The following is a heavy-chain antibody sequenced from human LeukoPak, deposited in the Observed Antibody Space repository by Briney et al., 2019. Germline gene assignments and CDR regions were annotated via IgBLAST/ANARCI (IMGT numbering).Heavy chain of an antibody. J-gene: IGHJ4*02. D-gene: IGHD3-16*01. CDR3: ARIVGYDYVWGSYDY. Sequence: GGSLRLSCAASGFTFSSYGMSWVRQAPGKGLEWVSAISGSGGSTYYADSVKGRFTISRDNSKNTPYLQMNSLRAEDTAVYYCARIVGYDYVWGSYDYWGQGTLVTVSS. V-gene: IGHV3-23*01. CDR1: GFTFSSYG. CDR2: ISGSGGST.